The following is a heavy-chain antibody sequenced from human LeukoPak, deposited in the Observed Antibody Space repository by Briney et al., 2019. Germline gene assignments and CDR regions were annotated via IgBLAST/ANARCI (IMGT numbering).Heavy chain of an antibody. D-gene: IGHD1-14*01. CDR1: GYTFTSYD. CDR3: ARGRKQPSPFDI. CDR2: MNPNSGNT. V-gene: IGHV1-8*03. Sequence: GASVKVSCKASGYTFTSYDINWVRQATGHRLERMGWMNPNSGNTGYAQKFQGRVTITRNTSISTAYMELSSLRSEDTAVYYCARGRKQPSPFDIWGQGTMVTVSS. J-gene: IGHJ3*02.